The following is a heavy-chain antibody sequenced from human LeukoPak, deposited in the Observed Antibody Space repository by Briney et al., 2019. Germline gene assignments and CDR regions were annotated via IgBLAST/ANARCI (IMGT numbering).Heavy chain of an antibody. CDR2: INHSGST. D-gene: IGHD3-16*02. Sequence: KPSETLPLTCAVYGGSFSGYYWSWIRQPPGKGLEWIGEINHSGSTNYNPSLKSRVTISVDTSKNQFSLKLSSVTAADTAVYYCARGRVIPSLGLDYWGQGTLVTVSS. J-gene: IGHJ4*02. CDR3: ARGRVIPSLGLDY. CDR1: GGSFSGYY. V-gene: IGHV4-34*01.